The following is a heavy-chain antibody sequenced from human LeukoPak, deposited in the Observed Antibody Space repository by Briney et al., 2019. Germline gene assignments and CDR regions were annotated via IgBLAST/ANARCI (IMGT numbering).Heavy chain of an antibody. CDR3: ASAVAGSSGYFDY. CDR1: GGSISSSSYY. V-gene: IGHV4-39*07. D-gene: IGHD6-19*01. Sequence: SETLSLTCTVSGGSISSSSYYWGWIRQPPGKGLEWIGSIYYSGSTYYNPSLKSRVTISVDTSKNQFSLKLSSVTAADTAVYYCASAVAGSSGYFDYWGQGTLVTVSS. J-gene: IGHJ4*02. CDR2: IYYSGST.